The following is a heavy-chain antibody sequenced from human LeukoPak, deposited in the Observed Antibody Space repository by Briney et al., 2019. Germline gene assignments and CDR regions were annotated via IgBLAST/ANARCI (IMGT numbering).Heavy chain of an antibody. V-gene: IGHV3-30*02. Sequence: GGSLRLSCAASGFTFSSYGMNWVRQAPGKGLEWVAFTRYDEDNKYYADSVKGRFTISRDNSKNTLYLQMNSLRAEDTAVYYCAKHTSTISVSGTCFDYWGQGTLVTVSS. D-gene: IGHD6-19*01. J-gene: IGHJ4*02. CDR1: GFTFSSYG. CDR3: AKHTSTISVSGTCFDY. CDR2: TRYDEDNK.